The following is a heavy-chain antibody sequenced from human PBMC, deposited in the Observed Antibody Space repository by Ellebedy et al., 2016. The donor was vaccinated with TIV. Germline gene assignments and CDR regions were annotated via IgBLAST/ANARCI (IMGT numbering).Heavy chain of an antibody. Sequence: AASAKVSCKVSGYTLSDLSMHWLRQAPGKGLEWMGGFDPEDDETIYAQKFQGRVTMTEDTSTDTAYMDLSSLRSEDTAVYYCATVFDGYRGLDYWGQGTLVTGSS. CDR3: ATVFDGYRGLDY. CDR2: FDPEDDET. J-gene: IGHJ4*02. CDR1: GYTLSDLS. D-gene: IGHD5-24*01. V-gene: IGHV1-24*01.